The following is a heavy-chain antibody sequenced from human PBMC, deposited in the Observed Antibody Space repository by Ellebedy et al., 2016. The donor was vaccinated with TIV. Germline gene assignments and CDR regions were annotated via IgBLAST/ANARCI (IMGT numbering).Heavy chain of an antibody. Sequence: SETLSLTXTVSLGSISSHYWTWIRQPPEQGLEWIGDIYYTGSTSYSPSLTGRVTISIDTPKNQFSLKVTSVTAADTAVYYCAGEFRYDFWRGPLDHWGQGTLVTVSS. CDR3: AGEFRYDFWRGPLDH. V-gene: IGHV4-59*11. J-gene: IGHJ4*02. CDR1: LGSISSHY. CDR2: IYYTGST. D-gene: IGHD3-3*01.